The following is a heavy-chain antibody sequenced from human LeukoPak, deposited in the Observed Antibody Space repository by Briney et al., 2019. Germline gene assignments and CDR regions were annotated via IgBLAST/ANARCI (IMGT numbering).Heavy chain of an antibody. J-gene: IGHJ4*02. CDR3: DRRTGSYLAFDY. CDR1: GYSISSGYY. Sequence: PSETLSLTCAVSGYSISSGYYWSWIRQPPGKGLEWIGSIYHSGSTFHNPSLKSRVTISVDTSKNQFSLKLSSVTAADTALYYCDRRTGSYLAFDYWGQGTLVTVSS. D-gene: IGHD1-26*01. CDR2: IYHSGST. V-gene: IGHV4-38-2*01.